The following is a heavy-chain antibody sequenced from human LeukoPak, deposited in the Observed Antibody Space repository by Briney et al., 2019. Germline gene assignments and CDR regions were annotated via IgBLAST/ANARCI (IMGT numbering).Heavy chain of an antibody. J-gene: IGHJ4*02. Sequence: GGSLRLSCAASGFTFSTSGMHWVRQAPGKGLEWVAVIWYDGSYKYYADSVKGRFTISRDNCKDTLYLQMNSLRDEDTAVYYCAKDSAGGLGTNFDYWGQGTLVTVSS. CDR2: IWYDGSYK. D-gene: IGHD7-27*01. V-gene: IGHV3-33*06. CDR3: AKDSAGGLGTNFDY. CDR1: GFTFSTSG.